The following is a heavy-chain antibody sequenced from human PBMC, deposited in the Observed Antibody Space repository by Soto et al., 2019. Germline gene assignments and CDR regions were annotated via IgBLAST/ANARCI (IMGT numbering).Heavy chain of an antibody. D-gene: IGHD4-17*01. J-gene: IGHJ3*02. V-gene: IGHV1-18*04. CDR1: GCTVTGYG. CDR2: ISAYNGNT. Sequence: ASVKVSCKVSGCTVTGYGISWVRQAPGQGLEWMGWISAYNGNTNYAQKLQGRVTMTTDTSTSKAYMELRSLRSDDTAVYYCARGLTVTHDAFDSWGQGTRGTVSS. CDR3: ARGLTVTHDAFDS.